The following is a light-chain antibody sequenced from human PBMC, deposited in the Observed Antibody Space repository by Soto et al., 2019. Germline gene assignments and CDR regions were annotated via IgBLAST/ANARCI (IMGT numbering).Light chain of an antibody. CDR2: SSF. J-gene: IGKJ5*01. V-gene: IGKV1-17*01. CDR3: LQHKSYPLT. CDR1: QGIGND. Sequence: DIQMTQSPSSLSASVGDRVTITCRASQGIGNDLGWYQQKPGKAPKRLIYSSFILQSGVPSRFSGSGSGTEFTLTISRLQPEDFATYYCLQHKSYPLTFGQGTRREIK.